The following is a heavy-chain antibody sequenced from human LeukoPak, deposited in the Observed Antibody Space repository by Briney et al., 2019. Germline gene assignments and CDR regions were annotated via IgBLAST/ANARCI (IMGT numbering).Heavy chain of an antibody. CDR1: GFTFSSYG. V-gene: IGHV3-30*03. J-gene: IGHJ4*02. Sequence: GRSLRLSCAASGFTFSSYGMHWVRQAPGKGLEWVAVISYDGSNKYYADSVKGRFTISRDNSKNTLYLQMNSLRAEDTAVYYCARDPPHGDFWGQGTLVTVSS. CDR3: ARDPPHGDF. CDR2: ISYDGSNK.